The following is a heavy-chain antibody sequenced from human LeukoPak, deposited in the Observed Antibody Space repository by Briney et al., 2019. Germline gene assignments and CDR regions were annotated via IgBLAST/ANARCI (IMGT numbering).Heavy chain of an antibody. CDR3: ARDLGHSSNPSDY. J-gene: IGHJ4*02. Sequence: SVKVSCKASGDTFSSYAISWVRQAPGQGLEWMGRIIPILGIANYAQKFQGRVTITADKSTSTAYMELSSLRSEDTAVYYCARDLGHSSNPSDYWGQGTLVTVSS. CDR1: GDTFSSYA. V-gene: IGHV1-69*04. CDR2: IIPILGIA. D-gene: IGHD6-13*01.